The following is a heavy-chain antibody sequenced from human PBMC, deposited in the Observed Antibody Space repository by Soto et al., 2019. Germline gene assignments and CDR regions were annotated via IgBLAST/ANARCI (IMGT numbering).Heavy chain of an antibody. CDR3: ARVYCTNGVCPYGMDV. CDR1: GDSVSSNSAA. V-gene: IGHV6-1*01. Sequence: SQTLSLTCAISGDSVSSNSAAWNWIGQSPSRGLEWLGRTYYRSKWYNDYAVSVKSRITINPDTSKNQFSLQLNSVTPEDTAVYYCARVYCTNGVCPYGMDVWGQGTTVTVSS. CDR2: TYYRSKWYN. D-gene: IGHD2-8*01. J-gene: IGHJ6*02.